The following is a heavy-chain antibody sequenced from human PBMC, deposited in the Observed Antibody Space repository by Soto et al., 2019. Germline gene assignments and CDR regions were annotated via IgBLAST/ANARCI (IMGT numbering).Heavy chain of an antibody. Sequence: QVQLVQSGAEVKKPGSSVKVSCKASGGTFSSSAISWVRQAPGQGLEWMGGIIPIFGTANYAQKFQGRVTITADESTSTAYMELSSLRSEDTAVYYCARDPYEKPGIAVAGLLYYYYGMDVWGQGTTVTVSS. CDR2: IIPIFGTA. CDR3: ARDPYEKPGIAVAGLLYYYYGMDV. D-gene: IGHD6-19*01. J-gene: IGHJ6*02. CDR1: GGTFSSSA. V-gene: IGHV1-69*01.